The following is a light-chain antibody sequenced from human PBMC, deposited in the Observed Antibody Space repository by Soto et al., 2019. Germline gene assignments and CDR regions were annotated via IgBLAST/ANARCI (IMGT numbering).Light chain of an antibody. CDR1: SSDVGTYDY. Sequence: QSVLTQPRSVSGSPGQSVTISCTGTSSDVGTYDYVSWYQQHPGKAPKVMIYDVTNRPSGVPDRFSGSKTGNTASLTISGLRAEDEAEYYCCSYAGSYTFVFGSGTKLTVL. V-gene: IGLV2-11*01. CDR3: CSYAGSYTFV. J-gene: IGLJ1*01. CDR2: DVT.